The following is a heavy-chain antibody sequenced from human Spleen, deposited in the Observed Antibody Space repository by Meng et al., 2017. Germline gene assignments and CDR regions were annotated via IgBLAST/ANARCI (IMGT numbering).Heavy chain of an antibody. D-gene: IGHD3-3*01. V-gene: IGHV4-59*01. J-gene: IGHJ6*02. CDR1: GGSISAYY. CDR3: ASTPLNNDFWSCYYDYVMDV. Sequence: GSLRLSCTVSGGSISAYYWSWIRQPPGKGLEWIGYIYNTGSTNYNPSLKSRVTISVDTSKNQFSLKMSSVTAADTAVYYCASTPLNNDFWSCYYDYVMDVWGQGTTVTVSS. CDR2: IYNTGST.